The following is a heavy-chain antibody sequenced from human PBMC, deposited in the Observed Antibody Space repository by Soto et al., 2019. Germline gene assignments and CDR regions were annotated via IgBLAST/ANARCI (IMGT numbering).Heavy chain of an antibody. CDR2: IWSDGSRT. D-gene: IGHD3-16*01. Sequence: VGSLRLSCASSVLTFSTYDMHCVRHSPGKGLEWVALIWSDGSRTFYADSVKGRFTISRDNSKNTLYLQMHSLRAEDTAVYYCAGEPKGGDYDMEVWGQGTTVTVS. J-gene: IGHJ6*01. V-gene: IGHV3-33*01. CDR3: AGEPKGGDYDMEV. CDR1: VLTFSTYD.